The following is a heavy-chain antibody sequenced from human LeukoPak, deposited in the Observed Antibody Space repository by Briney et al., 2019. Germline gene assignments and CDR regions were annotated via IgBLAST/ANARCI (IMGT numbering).Heavy chain of an antibody. CDR1: GGSISSYY. V-gene: IGHV4-59*08. CDR3: ARHTTSGWYRNFDY. CDR2: IYYSGST. D-gene: IGHD6-19*01. Sequence: TLSLTCTVSGGSISSYYWSWIRQPPGKGLEWIGYIYYSGSTNYNPSLKSRVTISVDTSKNQFSLKLSSVTAADTAVYYCARHTTSGWYRNFDYWGQGTLVTVSS. J-gene: IGHJ4*02.